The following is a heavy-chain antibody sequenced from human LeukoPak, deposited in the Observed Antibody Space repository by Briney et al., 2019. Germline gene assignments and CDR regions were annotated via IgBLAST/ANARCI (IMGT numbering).Heavy chain of an antibody. D-gene: IGHD3-10*01. CDR2: IIPLIDQA. CDR3: ARSPAGTYYFDS. J-gene: IGHJ4*02. CDR1: GGAFNNQI. Sequence: SVKVSCKASGGAFNNQIFSWVRQAPGQGLERMGRIIPLIDQAKSAQKFQGSLTITADRSTNTAYMELSGLRSEDTAMYYCARSPAGTYYFDSWGPGTLVIVSS. V-gene: IGHV1-69*02.